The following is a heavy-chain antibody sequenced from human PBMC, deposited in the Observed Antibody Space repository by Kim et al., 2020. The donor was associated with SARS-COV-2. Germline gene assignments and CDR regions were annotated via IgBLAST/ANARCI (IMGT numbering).Heavy chain of an antibody. D-gene: IGHD6-13*01. V-gene: IGHV1-46*01. Sequence: TSSEQKFQGRVTMTRDTSTSTVYMELSSLRSEDTAVYYCARVWSEQQMDVWGQGTTVTVSS. CDR2: T. CDR3: ARVWSEQQMDV. J-gene: IGHJ6*02.